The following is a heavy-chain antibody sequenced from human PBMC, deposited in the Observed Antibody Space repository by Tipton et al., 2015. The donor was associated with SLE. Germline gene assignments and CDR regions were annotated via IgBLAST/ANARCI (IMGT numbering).Heavy chain of an antibody. J-gene: IGHJ6*02. CDR1: GFTFSDHY. CDR3: TRRGVSTGDS. CDR2: IKKKTDSYTT. D-gene: IGHD4-11*01. Sequence: GSLRLSCAASGFTFSDHYMDWVRQAPGKGLEWIARIKKKTDSYTTQYAASVKGRFTISRDDAKNSLYLQMSSLKTEDTAVYYCTRRGVSTGDSWGQGTTVTVSS. V-gene: IGHV3-72*01.